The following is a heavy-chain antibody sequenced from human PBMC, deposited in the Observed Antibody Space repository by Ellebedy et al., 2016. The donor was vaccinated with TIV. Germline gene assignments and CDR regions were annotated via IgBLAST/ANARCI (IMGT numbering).Heavy chain of an antibody. CDR1: GGSISRDC. D-gene: IGHD2-2*01. Sequence: GSLRLSXTVSGGSISRDCWSWIRQSPGKGLEWIGYIYYSGSTNYNPSLKSRVTISVDTSKNQFSLSLTSVTAADTAVYYCARDLIPAAMGMDVWGQGTTVTVSS. CDR2: IYYSGST. V-gene: IGHV4-59*12. CDR3: ARDLIPAAMGMDV. J-gene: IGHJ6*02.